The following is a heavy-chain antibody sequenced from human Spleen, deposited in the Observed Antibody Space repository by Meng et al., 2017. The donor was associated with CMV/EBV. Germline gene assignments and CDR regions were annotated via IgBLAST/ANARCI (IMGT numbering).Heavy chain of an antibody. CDR1: YTVTRYG. V-gene: IGHV1-18*01. CDR3: ARVPEVVSAAMANWFDP. CDR2: ISAYNGNT. Sequence: YTVTRYGISWVRKAPRQGLEWMGWISAYNGNTNDAQKRQGRVTMTTDTSTSTAYMELRSLRSDDTAVYYCARVPEVVSAAMANWFDPWGQGTLVTVSS. D-gene: IGHD2-2*01. J-gene: IGHJ5*02.